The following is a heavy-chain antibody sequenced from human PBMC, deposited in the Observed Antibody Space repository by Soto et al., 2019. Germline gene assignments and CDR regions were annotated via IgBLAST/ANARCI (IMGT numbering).Heavy chain of an antibody. D-gene: IGHD2-2*02. CDR1: GFTFSSYG. CDR2: IWYDGSNK. CDR3: ARDGGYCSSTSCYTVGNWFDP. J-gene: IGHJ5*02. V-gene: IGHV3-33*01. Sequence: PGGSLRLSCAASGFTFSSYGMNWVRQPPGKGREWVAGIWYDGSNKYYADSVKGRFTIARDNSKNSLYLQMNSLRAEDTAVYYCARDGGYCSSTSCYTVGNWFDPWGQGTLVTVSS.